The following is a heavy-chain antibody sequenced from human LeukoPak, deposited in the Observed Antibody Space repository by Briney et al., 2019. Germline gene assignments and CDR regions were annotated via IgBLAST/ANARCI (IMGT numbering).Heavy chain of an antibody. J-gene: IGHJ4*02. CDR2: IYYSGST. CDR1: GGPISSGGYY. Sequence: SQTLSLTCTVSGGPISSGGYYWSWIRQHPGKGLEWLGYIYYSGSTYYNPSLKSRVTISVDTSKNQFSLKLSSVTAADTAVYYCAGHGYYYDSSGYRYWGQGTLVSVS. D-gene: IGHD3-22*01. V-gene: IGHV4-31*03. CDR3: AGHGYYYDSSGYRY.